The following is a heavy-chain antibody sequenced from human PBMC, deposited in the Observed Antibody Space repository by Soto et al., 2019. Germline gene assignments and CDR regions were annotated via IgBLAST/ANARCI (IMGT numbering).Heavy chain of an antibody. CDR1: GFSLSTSGVG. CDR3: AHSLIPNWGSRGAFDY. V-gene: IGHV2-5*02. D-gene: IGHD7-27*01. J-gene: IGHJ4*02. Sequence: QITLKESGPTLVKPTQTLTLTCTFSGFSLSTSGVGVGWIRQPPGKALEWLALIYWDDDKRYSPSLKSRLTITNDTSKNQVVLTMTNMDPEDTATYYCAHSLIPNWGSRGAFDYWGQGTLVTVSS. CDR2: IYWDDDK.